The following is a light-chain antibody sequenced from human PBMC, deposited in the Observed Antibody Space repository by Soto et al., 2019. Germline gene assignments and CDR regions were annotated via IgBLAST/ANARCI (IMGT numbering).Light chain of an antibody. J-gene: IGLJ1*01. V-gene: IGLV2-14*01. CDR2: DVS. CDR1: SSDVGGYNY. CDR3: SSYTSSCTLCV. Sequence: QSALTQPASVSGSPGQSITMSCTGTSSDVGGYNYVSWYQQHPGKAPKLMIYDVSNRPSGVSNRFSGSKSGNTASLTISGLQAEDVSDYYCSSYTSSCTLCVFGTGTKVTVL.